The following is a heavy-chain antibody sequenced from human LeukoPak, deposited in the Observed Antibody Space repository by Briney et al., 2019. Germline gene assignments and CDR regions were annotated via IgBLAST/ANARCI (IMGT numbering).Heavy chain of an antibody. CDR2: IYTSGCT. V-gene: IGHV4-4*09. CDR1: GGSISGYY. CDR3: ARHLGGNSVSRRWFDP. J-gene: IGHJ5*02. D-gene: IGHD4-23*01. Sequence: SETLSLACTVSGGSISGYYWSWIRQPPGKGLEWIGYIYTSGCTNYNPSLESRVTISVDTSKNQFSLKLSSVTAADTAVYYCARHLGGNSVSRRWFDPWGQGTLVTVSS.